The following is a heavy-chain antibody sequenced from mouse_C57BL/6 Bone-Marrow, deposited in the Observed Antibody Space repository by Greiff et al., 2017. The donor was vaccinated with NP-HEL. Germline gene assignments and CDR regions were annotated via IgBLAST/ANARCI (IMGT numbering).Heavy chain of an antibody. J-gene: IGHJ4*01. Sequence: EVKLMESGGDLVKPGGSLKLSCAASGFTFSSYGMSWVRQTPDKRLEWVATISSGGSYTYYPDSVKGRFTISRDNAKKTLYLQMSSLKSEDTAMYYCARHGKGYAMDYWGQGTAVTVSS. CDR1: GFTFSSYG. CDR3: ARHGKGYAMDY. CDR2: ISSGGSYT. V-gene: IGHV5-6*01.